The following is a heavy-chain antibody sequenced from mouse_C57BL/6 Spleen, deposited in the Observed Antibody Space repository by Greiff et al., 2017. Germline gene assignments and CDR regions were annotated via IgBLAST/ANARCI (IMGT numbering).Heavy chain of an antibody. D-gene: IGHD1-1*01. J-gene: IGHJ1*03. CDR1: GYTFPEYT. CDR3: ARHEDRRLRGGYFDV. CDR2: FYPGSGST. V-gene: IGHV1-62-2*01. Sequence: QVQLKQSGAELVQPGASVQLSCKASGYTFPEYTIHWVKHRSGQGLEWIWWFYPGSGSTKYNEKFKDKATLTAEKSSSTVYMELSRLTYEESAVYCCARHEDRRLRGGYFDVWGTGTTVTVSS.